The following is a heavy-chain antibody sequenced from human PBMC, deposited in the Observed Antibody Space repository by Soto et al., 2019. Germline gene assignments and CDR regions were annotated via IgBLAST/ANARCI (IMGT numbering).Heavy chain of an antibody. Sequence: EVPLVESGGGLVQPGGSLRLSCAASGFTVSSNSMSWVRQAPGKGLEWVSVIYSGGSTYYADSVKGRFTISRDNSKNPLYLQMNSLRAEDTAVYYCARGGQLVDFDYWGQGTLVTVSS. V-gene: IGHV3-66*01. D-gene: IGHD6-6*01. J-gene: IGHJ4*02. CDR2: IYSGGST. CDR1: GFTVSSNS. CDR3: ARGGQLVDFDY.